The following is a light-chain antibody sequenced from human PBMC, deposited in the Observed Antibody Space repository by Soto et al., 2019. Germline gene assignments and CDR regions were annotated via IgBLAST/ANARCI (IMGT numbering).Light chain of an antibody. CDR2: DAI. CDR1: QSVARNL. Sequence: EIVLTQSPGTLSLSPGERATLSCRASQSVARNLLAWFQQRPSQPPMLLIYDAIGRATGIPDRFSGSGSATDFTLTINRLEPEDFAVYYCHQYASSPLTFGQGTKLEIK. CDR3: HQYASSPLT. V-gene: IGKV3-20*01. J-gene: IGKJ2*01.